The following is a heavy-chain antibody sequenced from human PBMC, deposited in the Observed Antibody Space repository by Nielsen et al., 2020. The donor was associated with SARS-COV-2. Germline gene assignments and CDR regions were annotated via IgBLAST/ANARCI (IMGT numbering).Heavy chain of an antibody. D-gene: IGHD3-10*01. CDR3: ARDSIGDNWYFDL. V-gene: IGHV1-2*06. Sequence: ASVKVSCKASGYTFTDYYIHWVRQAPGQGLERMGRINPYSGGTNYAQKFQGTVTMTRDASISTVYMELTSDDTAVYYCARDSIGDNWYFDLWGRGTLVTVSS. CDR2: INPYSGGT. J-gene: IGHJ2*01. CDR1: GYTFTDYY.